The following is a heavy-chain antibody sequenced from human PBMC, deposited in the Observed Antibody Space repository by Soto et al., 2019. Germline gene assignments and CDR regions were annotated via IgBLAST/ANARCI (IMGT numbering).Heavy chain of an antibody. CDR3: ARGVSGWSPFDL. J-gene: IGHJ4*02. Sequence: ASVKVSCKTSGYTFTDYYVHWVRQAPGQGLEWMGWINPNSGVTNYAQRFQGWVTLTRDASVATAYMELNSLKSDDTAVFFCARGVSGWSPFDLWGQGTLVTVSS. V-gene: IGHV1-2*04. CDR1: GYTFTDYY. D-gene: IGHD6-19*01. CDR2: INPNSGVT.